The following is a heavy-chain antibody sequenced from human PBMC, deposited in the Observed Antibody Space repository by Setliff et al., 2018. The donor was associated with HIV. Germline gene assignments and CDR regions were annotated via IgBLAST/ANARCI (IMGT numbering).Heavy chain of an antibody. D-gene: IGHD3-16*02. J-gene: IGHJ5*01. Sequence: SETLSLTCTVSGGSISSGNYFWSWIRQPAGKGLEWIGHVYSNGTTNFNASLKRRVIISRDTYKNHFSLTLGSVTAADTAVYHCVRGAATRYYDYIWGSYRYSSVLDSWGQGVLVTVSS. CDR3: VRGAATRYYDYIWGSYRYSSVLDS. CDR2: VYSNGTT. CDR1: GGSISSGNYF. V-gene: IGHV4-61*09.